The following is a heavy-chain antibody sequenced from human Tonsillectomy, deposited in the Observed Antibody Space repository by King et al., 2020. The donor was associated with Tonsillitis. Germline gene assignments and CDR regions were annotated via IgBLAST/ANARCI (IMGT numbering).Heavy chain of an antibody. J-gene: IGHJ3*02. Sequence: VQLVESGGGLVKPGGSLRLSCAASGFTFSNDWMSWVRQAPGKGLEWVGRIKSKTDGGTTDYAAPGKGRFTISRDDSKNTLYRQINSLKTEDTAGYYCTPDHLIWGQGKMVTVSS. CDR3: TPDHLI. V-gene: IGHV3-15*01. CDR1: GFTFSNDW. CDR2: IKSKTDGGTT.